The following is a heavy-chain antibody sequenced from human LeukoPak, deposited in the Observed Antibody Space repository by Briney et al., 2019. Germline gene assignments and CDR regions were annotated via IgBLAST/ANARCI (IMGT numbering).Heavy chain of an antibody. V-gene: IGHV3-21*01. CDR2: ISSSSSYI. CDR3: ARDRDSSGYPFDY. CDR1: GFTFSSYS. Sequence: GGSLRLSCAASGFTFSSYSMNWVRQAPGKGLGWVSSISSSSSYIYYADSVKGRFTISRDNAKNSLYLQMNSLRAEDTAVYYCARDRDSSGYPFDYWGQGTLVTVSS. D-gene: IGHD3-22*01. J-gene: IGHJ4*02.